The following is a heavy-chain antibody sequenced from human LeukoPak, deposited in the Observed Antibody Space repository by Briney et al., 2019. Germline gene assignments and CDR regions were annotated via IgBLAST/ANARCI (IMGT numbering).Heavy chain of an antibody. CDR2: TYYRSKWYY. J-gene: IGHJ6*02. CDR3: ALDPGYYYAMDV. CDR1: GDSVSSNTAA. Sequence: SQTPSLTCAISGDSVSSNTAAWNWVRQSPSRGLEWLGRTYYRSKWYYDYATSVSRRMAINPDTSKNLFSLQLNSVTPEDTAVYYCALDPGYYYAMDVWGQGTTVTVSS. D-gene: IGHD2-15*01. V-gene: IGHV6-1*01.